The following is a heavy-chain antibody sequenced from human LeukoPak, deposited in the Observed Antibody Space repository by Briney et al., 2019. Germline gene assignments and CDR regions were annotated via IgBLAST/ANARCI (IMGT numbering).Heavy chain of an antibody. V-gene: IGHV1-18*01. CDR3: ARDRALGWELLKDWFDP. Sequence: ASVKVSCKASGYTFTSYGISWVRQAPGQGLEWMGWISAYNGSTNYAQKLQGRVTMTTDTSTSTAYMELRSLRSDDTAVYYCARDRALGWELLKDWFDPWGQGTLVTVSS. CDR1: GYTFTSYG. CDR2: ISAYNGST. J-gene: IGHJ5*02. D-gene: IGHD1-26*01.